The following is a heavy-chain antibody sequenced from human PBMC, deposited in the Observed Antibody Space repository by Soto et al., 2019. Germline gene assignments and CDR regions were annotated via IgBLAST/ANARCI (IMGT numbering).Heavy chain of an antibody. CDR1: GYTFSNFW. V-gene: IGHV5-51*01. J-gene: IGHJ4*02. CDR3: ARSPRSSPYFDS. D-gene: IGHD6-13*01. CDR2: IYPGDHET. Sequence: PGESLKISCQSSGYTFSNFWIGWVRQLPGKGLEWMGIIYPGDHETRYSPSLHGKVTISADRSINTAYLQWNSLEASDTAFYFCARSPRSSPYFDSWGQGALVTVSS.